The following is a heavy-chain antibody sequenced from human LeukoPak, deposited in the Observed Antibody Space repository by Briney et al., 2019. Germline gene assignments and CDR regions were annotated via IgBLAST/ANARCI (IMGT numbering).Heavy chain of an antibody. CDR2: INWNGGGT. J-gene: IGHJ6*02. CDR3: AKHQRATNTYIFFGLDV. CDR1: GSTFKDYG. Sequence: GGCLSLSCAATGSTFKDYGMHWVRQPPGKGLGWGSGINWNGGGTDYADSVKGRFTISRDNAKISLYLQMTSLRPEDTALYYCAKHQRATNTYIFFGLDVWGQGTTVTVSS. D-gene: IGHD1-26*01. V-gene: IGHV3-9*01.